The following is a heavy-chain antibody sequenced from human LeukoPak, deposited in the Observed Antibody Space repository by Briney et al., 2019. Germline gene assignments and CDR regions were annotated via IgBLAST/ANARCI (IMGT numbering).Heavy chain of an antibody. CDR3: ARASYSYDINGWVPFDY. J-gene: IGHJ4*02. Sequence: SETLSLTCTVSGGSISSYYWSWIRQPPGKGLEWIGYIYDSGSTNYNPSLKSRVTISVDTSKKQFSLKLSSVTAADTAVYYCARASYSYDINGWVPFDYWGQGTLVTVSS. V-gene: IGHV4-59*01. D-gene: IGHD3-22*01. CDR2: IYDSGST. CDR1: GGSISSYY.